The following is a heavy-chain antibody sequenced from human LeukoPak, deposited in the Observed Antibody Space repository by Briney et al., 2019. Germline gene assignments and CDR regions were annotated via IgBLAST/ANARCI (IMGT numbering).Heavy chain of an antibody. D-gene: IGHD4-23*01. CDR3: ARDEYVGGNLLYNLDC. Sequence: GRSLGLSCAASGFSFSSYAMHWVRQAPGKGLEWVAVRSYDGSNKYYADSVKGRFTISRDNSKNTLYLQMNSLRAEDTAVYYCARDEYVGGNLLYNLDCWGQGTLVTVSS. CDR1: GFSFSSYA. V-gene: IGHV3-30*04. J-gene: IGHJ4*02. CDR2: RSYDGSNK.